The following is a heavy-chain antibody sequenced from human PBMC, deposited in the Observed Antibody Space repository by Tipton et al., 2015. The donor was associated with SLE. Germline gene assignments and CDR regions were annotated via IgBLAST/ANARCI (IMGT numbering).Heavy chain of an antibody. CDR1: GGSVSSYY. Sequence: TLSLTCTVSGGSVSSYYWGWIRQPPGKGLEWIGYIYYSGSTNYNPSLKSRVTISVDTSKNQFSLKLSSVTAADTAVYYCARASPMVRGVIPSLDVWGKGTTVTVSS. CDR3: ARASPMVRGVIPSLDV. D-gene: IGHD3-10*01. CDR2: IYYSGST. J-gene: IGHJ6*04. V-gene: IGHV4-59*02.